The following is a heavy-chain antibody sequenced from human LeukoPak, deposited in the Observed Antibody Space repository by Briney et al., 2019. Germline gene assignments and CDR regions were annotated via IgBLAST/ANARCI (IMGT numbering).Heavy chain of an antibody. CDR2: INHSGST. V-gene: IGHV4-34*01. CDR3: ARDPYYYDSSGYSIDI. Sequence: SETLSLTCAVYGGSFSGYYWSWIRQPPGKGLEWIGEINHSGSTNYNPSLKSRVTISVDTSKNQFSLKLSSVTAADTAVYYCARDPYYYDSSGYSIDIWGQGTMVTVSS. D-gene: IGHD3-22*01. CDR1: GGSFSGYY. J-gene: IGHJ3*02.